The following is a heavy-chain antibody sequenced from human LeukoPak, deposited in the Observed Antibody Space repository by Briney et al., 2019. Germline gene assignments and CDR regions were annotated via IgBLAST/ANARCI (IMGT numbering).Heavy chain of an antibody. J-gene: IGHJ6*02. D-gene: IGHD5-12*01. CDR3: ARAGYPSGYDWGAYYYYGMDV. V-gene: IGHV3-48*03. CDR1: GFTFSSYE. CDR2: ISSSGSTI. Sequence: GGSLRLSCAASGFTFSSYEMNWVRQAPGKGLEWVSYISSSGSTIYYADSVKGRFTISRDNAKNSLYLQMNSLRAEETAVYYCARAGYPSGYDWGAYYYYGMDVWGQGTTVTVSS.